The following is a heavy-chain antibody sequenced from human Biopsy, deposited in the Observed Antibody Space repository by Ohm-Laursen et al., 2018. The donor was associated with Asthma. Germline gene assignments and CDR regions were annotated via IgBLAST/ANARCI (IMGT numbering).Heavy chain of an antibody. Sequence: SLRLSCSVSGFTFGDYWMSWVRQVPGRGLEWVANIKHDGSENNHVDSLKGRFTTSRDNAKNSLYLQMNSLRAEDTAVYYCARTFHFWSPYHAEHYQLWGQGTLVTVSS. D-gene: IGHD3-3*02. CDR1: GFTFGDYW. CDR3: ARTFHFWSPYHAEHYQL. J-gene: IGHJ1*01. CDR2: IKHDGSEN. V-gene: IGHV3-7*01.